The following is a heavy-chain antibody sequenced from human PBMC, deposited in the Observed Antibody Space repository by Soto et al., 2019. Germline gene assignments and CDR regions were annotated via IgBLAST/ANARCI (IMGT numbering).Heavy chain of an antibody. Sequence: SETLSLTCAVSGGSISGGGYSWSWIRQPPGKGLEWIGYIYHSGSTYYNPSLKSRVTISVDRSKNQFSLKLSSVTAADTAVYYCARIGGGSGSYSRKNWFDPWGQGTLVTVS. D-gene: IGHD3-10*01. CDR3: ARIGGGSGSYSRKNWFDP. V-gene: IGHV4-30-2*01. CDR1: GGSISGGGYS. J-gene: IGHJ5*02. CDR2: IYHSGST.